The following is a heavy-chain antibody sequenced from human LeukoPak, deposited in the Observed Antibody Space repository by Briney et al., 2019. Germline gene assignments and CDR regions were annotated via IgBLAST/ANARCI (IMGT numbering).Heavy chain of an antibody. CDR2: ISGSGGST. Sequence: PGGSLRLSCAASGFTFSSYAMSWVRQAPGKGLEWVSAISGSGGSTYYADSVKGRFTISRDNSKNTLYLQMNSLRAEDTAVYYCAKDTTWGSSWYKARGSAFDVWGQGTMVTVPS. CDR3: AKDTTWGSSWYKARGSAFDV. CDR1: GFTFSSYA. D-gene: IGHD6-13*01. J-gene: IGHJ3*01. V-gene: IGHV3-23*01.